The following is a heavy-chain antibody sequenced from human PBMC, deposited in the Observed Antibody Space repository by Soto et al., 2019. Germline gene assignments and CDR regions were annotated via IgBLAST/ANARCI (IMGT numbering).Heavy chain of an antibody. CDR2: IRDKGNNYAT. V-gene: IGHV3-73*02. CDR1: GFIVSGFG. CDR3: ARYRPGSGALDY. Sequence: EVQLVVSGGGLVQPGGSLKLSCAASGFIVSGFGIHWVRQASGKGLEWVGRIRDKGNNYATTYAASMKGRFTISRDDSETTAFLQMNSLITEDTAVYYCARYRPGSGALDYWGQGTLVTVSS. D-gene: IGHD3-10*01. J-gene: IGHJ4*02.